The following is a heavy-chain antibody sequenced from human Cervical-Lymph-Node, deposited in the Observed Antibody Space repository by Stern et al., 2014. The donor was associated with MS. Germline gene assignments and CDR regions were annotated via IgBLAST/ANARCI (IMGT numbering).Heavy chain of an antibody. J-gene: IGHJ4*02. CDR1: AHTFTNYY. D-gene: IGHD3-16*01. V-gene: IGHV1-46*01. CDR2: IKPRSGDT. Sequence: MQLVESGADVKKPGASMKVSCKTSAHTFTNYYIHWMRQAPGQGLEWMGLIKPRSGDTYYAQTFQGRVTMTRDTSTSTAYMDLRSLTSDDTAMYYCATVGEAGLGADYWGQGTLVTVSS. CDR3: ATVGEAGLGADY.